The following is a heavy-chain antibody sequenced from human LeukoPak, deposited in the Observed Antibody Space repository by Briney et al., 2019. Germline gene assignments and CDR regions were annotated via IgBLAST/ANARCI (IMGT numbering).Heavy chain of an antibody. CDR3: ARQKDTAMVRGFVDYFDY. CDR2: IYPGDSDT. Sequence: GESLKISCKGSGYSFTSYWIGWVRQMPGKGLEWMGIIYPGDSDTRYSPSFQGQVTISADKSISTAYLQWSSLKASDTAMYYCARQKDTAMVRGFVDYFDYWGQGILVTGSS. V-gene: IGHV5-51*01. J-gene: IGHJ4*02. CDR1: GYSFTSYW. D-gene: IGHD5-18*01.